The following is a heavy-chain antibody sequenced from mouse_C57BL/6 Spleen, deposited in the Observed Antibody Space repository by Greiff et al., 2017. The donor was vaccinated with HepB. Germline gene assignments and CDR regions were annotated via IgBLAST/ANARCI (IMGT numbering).Heavy chain of an antibody. Sequence: QVQLKQPGAELVKPGASVKLSCKASGYTFTSYWMHWVKQRPGQGLEWIGMIHPNSGSTNYNAKFKSKATLTVDKSSSTAYMQLSSLTSEDSAVCYCARNDYYAMDYWGQGTSVTVSS. CDR3: ARNDYYAMDY. J-gene: IGHJ4*01. V-gene: IGHV1-64*01. CDR2: IHPNSGST. CDR1: GYTFTSYW.